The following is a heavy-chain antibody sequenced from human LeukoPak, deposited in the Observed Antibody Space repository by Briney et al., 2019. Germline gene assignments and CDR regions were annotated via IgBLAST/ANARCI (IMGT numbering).Heavy chain of an antibody. CDR1: GFTFSSLW. CDR3: TKDRQGPNQYHMDV. J-gene: IGHJ6*03. V-gene: IGHV3-7*01. Sequence: GGSLRLSCAASGFTFSSLWMSWVRQAPGRGPEWVANINQDGGTTYYVASVKGRFTISRDNAKNSLSLQMSRLRAEDTAVYYGTKDRQGPNQYHMDVWGKGTTVTVSS. CDR2: INQDGGTT.